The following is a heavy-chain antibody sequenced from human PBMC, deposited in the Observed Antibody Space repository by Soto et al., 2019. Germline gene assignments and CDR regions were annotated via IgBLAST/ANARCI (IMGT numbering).Heavy chain of an antibody. D-gene: IGHD3-16*01. CDR2: INPNSGGT. CDR3: ARAQSRGSGGYYYYYGMDV. CDR1: GYTFTGYY. V-gene: IGHV1-2*04. J-gene: IGHJ6*02. Sequence: GASVKVSCKASGYTFTGYYMHWVRQAPGQGLEWMGWINPNSGGTNYAQKFQGWVTMTRDTSTSTAYMELSRLRSDDTAVYYCARAQSRGSGGYYYYYGMDVWGQGTTVTVSS.